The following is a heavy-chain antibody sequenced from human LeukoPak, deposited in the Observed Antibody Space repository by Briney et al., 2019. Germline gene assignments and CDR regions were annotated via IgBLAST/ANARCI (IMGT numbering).Heavy chain of an antibody. CDR2: IKQDGSEK. CDR1: GFTFSSYS. V-gene: IGHV3-7*01. Sequence: GGSLRLSCAASGFTFSSYSMNWVRQAPGKRLEWVANIKQDGSEKYYVDSVKGRFTISRDNAKNSLYLQMNSLRAEDTAVYYCARGGAARPDFWGQGTLVTVSS. CDR3: ARGGAARPDF. D-gene: IGHD6-6*01. J-gene: IGHJ4*02.